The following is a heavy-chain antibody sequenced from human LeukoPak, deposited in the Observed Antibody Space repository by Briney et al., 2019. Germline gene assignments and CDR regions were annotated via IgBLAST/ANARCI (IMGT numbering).Heavy chain of an antibody. J-gene: IGHJ4*02. CDR2: INHSGST. CDR1: GGSFSGYY. D-gene: IGHD6-13*01. V-gene: IGHV4-34*01. CDR3: ARAVAAARHGC. Sequence: KPSETLSLTCAVYGGSFSGYYWSWIRQPPGKGLEWIGEINHSGSTNYNPSLKSRVTISVDTSKNQFSLKLSSVAAADRAVYYCARAVAAARHGCWGKGTLVTV.